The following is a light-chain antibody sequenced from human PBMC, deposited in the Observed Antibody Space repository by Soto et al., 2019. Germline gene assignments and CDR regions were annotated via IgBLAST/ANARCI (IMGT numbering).Light chain of an antibody. CDR1: SSDVGSYNL. Sequence: QSALTQPASVSGSPGQSIAISCTGTSSDVGSYNLVSWYQHHPGKAPKLMIYEVTKRPSGVSDRFFASKSGNTASLTISGLQAEDDADYFCCSYAGGSTPWVFGGGTKLTVL. J-gene: IGLJ3*02. CDR2: EVT. V-gene: IGLV2-23*02. CDR3: CSYAGGSTPWV.